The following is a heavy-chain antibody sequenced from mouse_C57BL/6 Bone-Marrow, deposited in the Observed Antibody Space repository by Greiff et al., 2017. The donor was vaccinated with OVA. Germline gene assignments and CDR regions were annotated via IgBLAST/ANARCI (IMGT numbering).Heavy chain of an antibody. D-gene: IGHD1-1*01. Sequence: QVQLQQSGPGLVQPSQSLSITCTVSGFSLTSYGVHWVRQSPGKGLEWLGVIWSGGSTDYNAAFISRLSISKDNSKSQVFFKMNSLQADDTAIYYCARISWGGLAYWGQGTLVTVSA. CDR3: ARISWGGLAY. J-gene: IGHJ3*01. CDR2: IWSGGST. CDR1: GFSLTSYG. V-gene: IGHV2-2*01.